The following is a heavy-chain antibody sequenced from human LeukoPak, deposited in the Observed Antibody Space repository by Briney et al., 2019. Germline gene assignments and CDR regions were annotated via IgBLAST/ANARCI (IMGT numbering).Heavy chain of an antibody. D-gene: IGHD5-12*01. Sequence: PGGSLRLSCAASGFTFSSYAMPWVRQAPGKGLEWVAVISYDGSNKYYADSVKGRFTISRDNAKNSLYLQMNSLRAEDTAVYYCAREPRWLQSPFDYWGQGTLVTVSS. J-gene: IGHJ4*02. CDR2: ISYDGSNK. CDR3: AREPRWLQSPFDY. CDR1: GFTFSSYA. V-gene: IGHV3-30-3*01.